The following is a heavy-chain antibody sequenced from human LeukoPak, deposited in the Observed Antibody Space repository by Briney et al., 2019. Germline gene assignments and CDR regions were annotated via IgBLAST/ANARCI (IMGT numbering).Heavy chain of an antibody. D-gene: IGHD3-3*02. Sequence: SPSQTLSLTCAVSGGSISSGGYSWSWIRQPPGKCLEWIGYIYHSGSTYYNPSLKSRVTISVDRSKNQFSLKLSSVTAADTAVYYCARVSPKADGWFDPWGQGTLVTVSS. CDR1: GGSISSGGYS. CDR2: IYHSGST. V-gene: IGHV4-30-2*01. CDR3: ARVSPKADGWFDP. J-gene: IGHJ5*02.